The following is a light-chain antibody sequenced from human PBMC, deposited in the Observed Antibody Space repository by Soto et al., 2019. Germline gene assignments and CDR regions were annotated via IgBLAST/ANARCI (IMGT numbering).Light chain of an antibody. V-gene: IGKV4-1*01. CDR1: QSVLYSSNNRNY. J-gene: IGKJ1*01. CDR2: AES. Sequence: DIVMTQSPDSLAMSLGERATINCKSSQSVLYSSNNRNYLAWYQQKPGQPPKVLIYAESTRVSGVPDRFSGSGSGTDFTITISSLQAEDAAVYYCQQYYSTPLTFGQGTKVEI. CDR3: QQYYSTPLT.